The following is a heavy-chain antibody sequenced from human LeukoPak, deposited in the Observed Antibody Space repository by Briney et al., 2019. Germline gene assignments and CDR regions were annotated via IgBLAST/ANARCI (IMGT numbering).Heavy chain of an antibody. Sequence: GGSLRLSCAASGFTFSSYSMNWVRQAPGKGLEWVSSISSSSNYIYYADSVKGRFTISRDNSKNTLYLQMNNLGADDAAFYYCAKTWAFVSANFFDSWGQGTLVTVSS. J-gene: IGHJ4*02. CDR3: AKTWAFVSANFFDS. CDR1: GFTFSSYS. V-gene: IGHV3-21*04. D-gene: IGHD2/OR15-2a*01. CDR2: ISSSSNYI.